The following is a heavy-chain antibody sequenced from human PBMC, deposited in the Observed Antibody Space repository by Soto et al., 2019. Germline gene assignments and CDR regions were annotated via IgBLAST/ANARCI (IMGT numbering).Heavy chain of an antibody. Sequence: GGSLRLSCAASGFTFSSYGMHWVRQAPGKGLEWVAVLSSDGSSRFYADSVKGRFTISRDNSENTLYLQMNSLRNEDTAVYYCAKDRNSFGYDSFVHWGQGTLVTVSS. J-gene: IGHJ4*02. CDR2: LSSDGSSR. V-gene: IGHV3-30*18. D-gene: IGHD3-22*01. CDR3: AKDRNSFGYDSFVH. CDR1: GFTFSSYG.